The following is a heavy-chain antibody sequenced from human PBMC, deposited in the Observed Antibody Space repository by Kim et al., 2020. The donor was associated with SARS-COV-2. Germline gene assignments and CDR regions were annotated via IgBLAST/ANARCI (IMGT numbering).Heavy chain of an antibody. CDR2: IIPIFGTA. V-gene: IGHV1-69*13. Sequence: SVKVSCKASGGTFSSYAISWVRQAPGQGLEWMGGIIPIFGTANYAQKFQGRVTITADESTSTAYMELSSLRSEDTAVYYCARMYYYGSGSYYNSNYYYGMDVWGQGTTVTVSS. J-gene: IGHJ6*02. CDR3: ARMYYYGSGSYYNSNYYYGMDV. CDR1: GGTFSSYA. D-gene: IGHD3-10*01.